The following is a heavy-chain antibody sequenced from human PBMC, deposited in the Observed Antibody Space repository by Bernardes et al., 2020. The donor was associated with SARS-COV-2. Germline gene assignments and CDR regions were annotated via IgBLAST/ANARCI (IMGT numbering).Heavy chain of an antibody. CDR3: ARARGDTMNWFDP. D-gene: IGHD3-10*01. Sequence: ETLSLTCTVSGGSISSYYWSWIRQPPGKGLEWIGYIYYSGSTNYNPSLKSRVTISVDTSKNQFSLKLSSVTAADTAVYYCARARGDTMNWFDPWGQGTLVTVSS. CDR1: GGSISSYY. J-gene: IGHJ5*02. CDR2: IYYSGST. V-gene: IGHV4-59*01.